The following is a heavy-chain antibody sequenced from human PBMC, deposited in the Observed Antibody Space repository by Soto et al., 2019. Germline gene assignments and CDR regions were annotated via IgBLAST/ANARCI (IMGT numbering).Heavy chain of an antibody. J-gene: IGHJ5*02. CDR3: VKDGGYCSSATCYSPRNHYFDA. CDR1: GFDFSVYW. D-gene: IGHD2-2*01. V-gene: IGHV3-7*03. Sequence: VGSLRLSCAASGFDFSVYWMSWVRQAPGKGPEWVANIKFDGSEKQYVDSVKGRFTISRDNARNSVFLQMNSLRAGDTAVYYCVKDGGYCSSATCYSPRNHYFDAWGQGTLVTVSS. CDR2: IKFDGSEK.